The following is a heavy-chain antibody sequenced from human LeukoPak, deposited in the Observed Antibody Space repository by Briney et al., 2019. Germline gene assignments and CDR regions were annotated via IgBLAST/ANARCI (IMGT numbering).Heavy chain of an antibody. J-gene: IGHJ4*02. CDR2: ISSSGSTI. CDR1: GFTFGSYK. Sequence: GGSLRLSCAASGFTFGSYKMNWVRQAPGKGREGVSYISSSGSTIYYADSVKGRFTISRDNSKNTLYLQMNSLRAEDTAVYYCAKEVKYSSSSLVDYWGQGTLVTVSS. D-gene: IGHD6-6*01. CDR3: AKEVKYSSSSLVDY. V-gene: IGHV3-48*03.